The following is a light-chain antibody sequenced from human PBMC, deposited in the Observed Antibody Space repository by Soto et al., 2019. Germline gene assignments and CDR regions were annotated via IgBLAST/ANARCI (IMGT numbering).Light chain of an antibody. V-gene: IGLV2-8*01. CDR2: EVS. CDR1: SSDVGGYNY. CDR3: SSYAGINNFGV. J-gene: IGLJ1*01. Sequence: QSVLTQPPSASGSPGQSVTISCTGTSSDVGGYNYVSWYQQHPGKAPKLMIYEVSKRPSGVPYRFSGSKSGNTASLTVSGLQAEDEADYYCSSYAGINNFGVFGTGTKVTVL.